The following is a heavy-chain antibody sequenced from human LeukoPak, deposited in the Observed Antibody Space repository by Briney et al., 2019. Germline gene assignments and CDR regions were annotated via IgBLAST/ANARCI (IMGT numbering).Heavy chain of an antibody. Sequence: GGSLRLSCAASGFTFSSYAMSWVRQAPGKGLEWVSAISGSGGSTYYADSVKGRFTISRDNSKNTLYQQMNSLRAEDTAVYYCAKDWRIWSGYFDYWGQGTLVTVSS. V-gene: IGHV3-23*01. CDR3: AKDWRIWSGYFDY. CDR1: GFTFSSYA. D-gene: IGHD3-3*01. J-gene: IGHJ4*02. CDR2: ISGSGGST.